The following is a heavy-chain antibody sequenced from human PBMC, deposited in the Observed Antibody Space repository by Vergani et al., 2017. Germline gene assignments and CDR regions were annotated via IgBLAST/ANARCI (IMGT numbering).Heavy chain of an antibody. V-gene: IGHV3-21*01. Sequence: EVQLVESGGGVVKPGGSLTISCATSGFDFTNSAMSWIRQAPGRGLQWVSSITRGSKSIYYADSVKGRFTITRDDVKKSLLLRMNTLKVDDTAIYYCARTRSPIAMIRQFEQWGQGTLVTVSS. CDR1: GFDFTNSA. CDR2: ITRGSKSI. J-gene: IGHJ4*02. D-gene: IGHD5-18*01. CDR3: ARTRSPIAMIRQFEQ.